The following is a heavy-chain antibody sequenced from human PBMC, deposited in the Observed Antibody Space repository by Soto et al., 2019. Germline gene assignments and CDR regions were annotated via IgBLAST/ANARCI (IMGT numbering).Heavy chain of an antibody. J-gene: IGHJ6*03. CDR1: GFTFSSYW. CDR3: ARSKGGYGDYGGLDV. V-gene: IGHV3-7*01. Sequence: GGSLRLSCAACGFTFSSYWISWVRQAPGKGLEWVANIKQDGSEKYYVDSVKGRFTISRDNAKNSLYLQMNSLRAEDTAVYYCARSKGGYGDYGGLDVWGKGTTVTLSS. CDR2: IKQDGSEK. D-gene: IGHD4-17*01.